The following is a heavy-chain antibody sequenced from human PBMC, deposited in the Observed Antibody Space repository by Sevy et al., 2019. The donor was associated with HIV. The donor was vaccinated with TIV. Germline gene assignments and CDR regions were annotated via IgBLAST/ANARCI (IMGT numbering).Heavy chain of an antibody. CDR2: ISGSGRNT. CDR3: VWEPGRPGGRSLGY. Sequence: GGSLRLSCAASGITFVAYAMSWVRQAPGKGLEWVSTISGSGRNTYYADSVKARFTISRDNSQNTLYLQLNSLRGEDTARYFCVWEPGRPGGRSLGYWGQGTLVTVSS. CDR1: GITFVAYA. D-gene: IGHD1-26*01. J-gene: IGHJ4*02. V-gene: IGHV3-23*01.